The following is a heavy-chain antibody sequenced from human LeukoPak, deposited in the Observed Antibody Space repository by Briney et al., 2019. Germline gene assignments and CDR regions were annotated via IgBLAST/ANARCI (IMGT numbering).Heavy chain of an antibody. J-gene: IGHJ3*02. CDR3: ARDRLPPLGAFDI. CDR1: GFTFSSNF. D-gene: IGHD3-16*01. CDR2: IYSGGNT. V-gene: IGHV3-66*01. Sequence: GGSLRLSCAASGFTFSSNFMSWVRQAPGKGLEWVSVIYSGGNTYYADYVKGRFTISRHNSKNTLYLQMNNLRAEDTAVYHCARDRLPPLGAFDIWGQGTMVTVSS.